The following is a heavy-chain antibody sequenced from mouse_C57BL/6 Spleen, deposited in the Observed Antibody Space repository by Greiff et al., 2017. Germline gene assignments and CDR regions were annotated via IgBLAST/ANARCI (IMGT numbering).Heavy chain of an antibody. J-gene: IGHJ2*01. CDR1: GYTFTSYW. Sequence: QVQLQQPGAELVKPGASVKMSCKASGYTFTSYWITWVKQRPGQGLEWIGDIYPGSGSTNYNEKFKSKATLTVDTSSSTAYMQLSSLTSEDSAVYYCARCYYGSSWGYFDYWGKGTTLTVSS. CDR3: ARCYYGSSWGYFDY. D-gene: IGHD1-1*01. CDR2: IYPGSGST. V-gene: IGHV1-55*01.